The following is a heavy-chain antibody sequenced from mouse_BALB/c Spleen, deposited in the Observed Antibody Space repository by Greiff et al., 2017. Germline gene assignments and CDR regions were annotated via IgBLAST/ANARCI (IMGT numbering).Heavy chain of an antibody. CDR2: ISSGGSYT. Sequence: EVKLVESGGGLVKPGGSLKLSCAASGFTFSSYTMSWVRQTPEKRLEWVATISSGGSYTYYPDSVKGRFTISRDNAKNTLYLQMSSLKSEDTAMYYCTREGWGHYFDYWGQGTTLTVSS. CDR3: TREGWGHYFDY. D-gene: IGHD3-3*01. CDR1: GFTFSSYT. V-gene: IGHV5-6-4*01. J-gene: IGHJ2*01.